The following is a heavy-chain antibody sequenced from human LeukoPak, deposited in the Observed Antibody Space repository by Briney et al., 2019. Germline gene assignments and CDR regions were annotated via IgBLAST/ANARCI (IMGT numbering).Heavy chain of an antibody. D-gene: IGHD6-19*01. Sequence: SQTLSLTCAISGDSVSSNSAAWSWIRQSPSRGLEWLGRTYYRSKWYNDYAVSVKSRIIINPDTSKNQSSLQLSSVTPEDTAVYYCASGGIAVAGRNWFDPWGQGTLVTVSS. CDR1: GDSVSSNSAA. J-gene: IGHJ5*02. CDR2: TYYRSKWYN. V-gene: IGHV6-1*01. CDR3: ASGGIAVAGRNWFDP.